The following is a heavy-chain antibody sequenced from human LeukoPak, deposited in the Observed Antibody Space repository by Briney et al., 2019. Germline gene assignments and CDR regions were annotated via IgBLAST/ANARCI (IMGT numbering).Heavy chain of an antibody. CDR1: GGSISSYY. J-gene: IGHJ6*03. V-gene: IGHV4-4*07. D-gene: IGHD3-10*01. CDR2: IYTSGYT. Sequence: SETLSLTCTVSGGSISSYYWSWIRQPAGKGLEWIGRIYTSGYTNYNPSLMSRVAMSVDTSKSQFSLKLRSVTAADTAVYYCAREHGSGSYFAPRPAYYYYMDVWGKGTTVTISS. CDR3: AREHGSGSYFAPRPAYYYYMDV.